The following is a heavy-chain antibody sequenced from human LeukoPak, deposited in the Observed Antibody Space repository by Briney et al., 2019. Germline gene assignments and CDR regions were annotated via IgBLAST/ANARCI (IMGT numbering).Heavy chain of an antibody. Sequence: ASVKVSCKASGYTFTGYYMHWVRQAPGQGLEWMGRINPNSGGTNYAQKYQGRVTMTGDTAISTAYMELSRLRSDDTAVYYCARDTPATMGAFDIWGQGTMVTVSS. CDR3: ARDTPATMGAFDI. V-gene: IGHV1-2*06. CDR1: GYTFTGYY. J-gene: IGHJ3*02. CDR2: INPNSGGT. D-gene: IGHD5-12*01.